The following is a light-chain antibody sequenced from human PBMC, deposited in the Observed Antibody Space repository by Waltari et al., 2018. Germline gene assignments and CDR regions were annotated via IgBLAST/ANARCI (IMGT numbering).Light chain of an antibody. Sequence: DIQMTQSPSSVSASVGDRVTITCRASQGISSWLAWYQQKPGKAPNLLISEASTLQSGVPSRFSGTGSETEFTLTISSLQPEDFATYFCQHLNSYPPTFGPGTIVDIK. J-gene: IGKJ3*01. CDR1: QGISSW. V-gene: IGKV1-12*01. CDR2: EAS. CDR3: QHLNSYPPT.